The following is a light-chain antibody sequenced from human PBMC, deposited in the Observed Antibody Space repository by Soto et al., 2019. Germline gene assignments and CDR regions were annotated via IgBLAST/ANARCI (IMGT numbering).Light chain of an antibody. V-gene: IGKV1-33*01. CDR1: QSISSW. CDR2: DAS. CDR3: QQYENLPT. J-gene: IGKJ5*01. Sequence: IQLTQSPSNLFALAGDIVTITFRASQSISSWLAWYQQKPGRAPKLLIYDASNLEAGVPSRFRGSGSGTDFTFTISRLQPEDIATYYCQQYENLPTSAQGRRLEIK.